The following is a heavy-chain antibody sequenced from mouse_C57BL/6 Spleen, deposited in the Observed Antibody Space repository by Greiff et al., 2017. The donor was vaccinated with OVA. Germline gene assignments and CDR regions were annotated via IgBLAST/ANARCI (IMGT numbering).Heavy chain of an antibody. Sequence: EVQVVESGGGLVKPGGSLKLSCAASGFTFSSYAMSWVRQTPEKRLEWVATISDGGSYTYYPDNVKGRFTISRDNAKNNLYLQMSHLKSEDTAMYYCASDGYPYYFDYWGQGTTLTVSS. CDR2: ISDGGSYT. V-gene: IGHV5-4*01. D-gene: IGHD2-2*01. CDR1: GFTFSSYA. CDR3: ASDGYPYYFDY. J-gene: IGHJ2*01.